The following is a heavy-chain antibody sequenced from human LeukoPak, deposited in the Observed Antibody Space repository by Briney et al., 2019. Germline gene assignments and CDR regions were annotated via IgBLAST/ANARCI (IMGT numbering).Heavy chain of an antibody. V-gene: IGHV1-69*05. CDR1: GGTFSSYA. CDR3: TLGSSGHNWFDP. Sequence: SVKVSCKASGGTFSSYAISWVRQAPGQGLEWMGGIIPIFGTANYAQKFQGRVTMARDTSTSTVYMELSSLRSEDTAVYYCTLGSSGHNWFDPWGQGTLVTVSS. CDR2: IIPIFGTA. J-gene: IGHJ5*02. D-gene: IGHD6-19*01.